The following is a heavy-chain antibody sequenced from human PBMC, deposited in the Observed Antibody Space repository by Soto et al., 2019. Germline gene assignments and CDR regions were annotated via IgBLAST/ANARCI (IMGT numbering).Heavy chain of an antibody. CDR1: GFIFSSYA. Sequence: QVSLVESGGGVVQPGGSLRLSCAASGFIFSSYAMQWVRRAPGKGLEWVAFISYDGTWDHRPDSVKGRFTISRDNSKNTVYLHMTSLTTEDTAVYFCAREGAGGEAPFEDWGQGIPVTVSS. D-gene: IGHD3-16*01. CDR2: ISYDGTWD. V-gene: IGHV3-30*04. CDR3: AREGAGGEAPFED. J-gene: IGHJ4*02.